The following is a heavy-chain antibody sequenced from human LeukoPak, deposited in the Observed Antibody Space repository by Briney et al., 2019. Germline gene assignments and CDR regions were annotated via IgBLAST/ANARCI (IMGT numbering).Heavy chain of an antibody. V-gene: IGHV1-2*04. Sequence: ASVKVSCKASGYTFTGYYMHWVRQAPGQGLEWMGWINPNSGGTNYAQKFQGWVTMTRDTSISTAYMELSRLRSDGTAVYYCARGYDYGDQFDYWGQGTLVTVSS. CDR1: GYTFTGYY. D-gene: IGHD4-17*01. J-gene: IGHJ4*02. CDR2: INPNSGGT. CDR3: ARGYDYGDQFDY.